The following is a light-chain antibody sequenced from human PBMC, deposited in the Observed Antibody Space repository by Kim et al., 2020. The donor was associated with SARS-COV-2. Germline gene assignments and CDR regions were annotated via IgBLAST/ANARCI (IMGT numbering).Light chain of an antibody. Sequence: ELTQPPSVSVAPGKTARITCGGNNIGSKSVHWYQQKPGQAPVLVIYYDSDRPSGIPERFSGANSGNTATLTISRVEAGDEAGYYCQVWDSSSDHPVFGGGTQLTVL. CDR3: QVWDSSSDHPV. J-gene: IGLJ3*02. CDR2: YDS. V-gene: IGLV3-21*04. CDR1: NIGSKS.